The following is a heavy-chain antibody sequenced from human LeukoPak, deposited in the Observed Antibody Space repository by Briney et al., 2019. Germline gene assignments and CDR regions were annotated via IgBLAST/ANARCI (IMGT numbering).Heavy chain of an antibody. CDR2: IRYDGSNK. CDR3: ARGWHASSWLSEF. J-gene: IGHJ4*02. V-gene: IGHV3-30*02. Sequence: PGGSLRLSCAAPGFTFFTSGMHWVRQAPGKGLEWVAFIRYDGSNKYYADSVEGRFTVSRDNSKNTMYLQMNSLRAEDTAVYYCARGWHASSWLSEFWGQGTLVTVSS. D-gene: IGHD6-13*01. CDR1: GFTFFTSG.